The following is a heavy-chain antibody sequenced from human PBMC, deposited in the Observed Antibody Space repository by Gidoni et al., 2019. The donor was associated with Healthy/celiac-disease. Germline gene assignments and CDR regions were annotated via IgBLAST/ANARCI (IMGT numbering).Heavy chain of an antibody. Sequence: EVQLLESGGGLVQPGGSLRLSCAASGFTFSSYAMSCVRQAPGKGLEWVSAISGGGGSTYYADSVKGRFTSSRDNSKNTLYLQMNSLRAEDTAVYYCAKGVVVITAEYFQHWGQGTLVTVSS. CDR1: GFTFSSYA. J-gene: IGHJ1*01. CDR3: AKGVVVITAEYFQH. D-gene: IGHD3-22*01. CDR2: ISGGGGST. V-gene: IGHV3-23*01.